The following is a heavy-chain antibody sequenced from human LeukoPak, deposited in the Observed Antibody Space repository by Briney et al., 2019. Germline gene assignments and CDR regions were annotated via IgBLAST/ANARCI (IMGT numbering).Heavy chain of an antibody. J-gene: IGHJ4*02. V-gene: IGHV3-23*01. Sequence: GGSLRLSCAASGFTFSSDAMSWVRPAPRKGLWWVSVIIGSGGNTYYADSVRGRFTISRDTTKSTLYLRRNSLRNADTALYFSAKVLAPHRLHFGYWGQGTLVTVSS. CDR3: AKVLAPHRLHFGY. CDR1: GFTFSSDA. CDR2: IIGSGGNT.